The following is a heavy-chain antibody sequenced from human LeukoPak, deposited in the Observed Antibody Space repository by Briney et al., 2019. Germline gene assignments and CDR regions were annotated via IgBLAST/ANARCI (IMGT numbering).Heavy chain of an antibody. Sequence: PSQTLSLTCTVSGGSISSGDYFWSWIRQPPGKGLEWIAYMYYSGSTYYNPSLKSRVTMSADTSKNQLSLKLSSVTAADTAVYYCARPYYYDSRIDPWGQGILVTVSS. CDR1: GGSISSGDYF. D-gene: IGHD3-22*01. CDR2: MYYSGST. J-gene: IGHJ5*02. V-gene: IGHV4-30-4*01. CDR3: ARPYYYDSRIDP.